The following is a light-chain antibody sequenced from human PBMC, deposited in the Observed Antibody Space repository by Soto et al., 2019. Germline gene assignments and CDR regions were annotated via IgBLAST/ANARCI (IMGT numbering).Light chain of an antibody. V-gene: IGLV3-1*01. J-gene: IGLJ1*01. CDR3: QAWDSSTEV. Sequence: SYELTQPPSVSVSRGQTASITCSGDKLGNKYACWYQQKPGQSPVLVIYQDSKRPSGIPERFSGSNSGNTATLTISGTQAMDEADYYCQAWDSSTEVFGTGTKLTVL. CDR2: QDS. CDR1: KLGNKY.